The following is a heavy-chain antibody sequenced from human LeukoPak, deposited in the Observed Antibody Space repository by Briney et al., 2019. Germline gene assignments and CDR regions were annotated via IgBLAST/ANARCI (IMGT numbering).Heavy chain of an antibody. J-gene: IGHJ4*02. V-gene: IGHV4-39*07. D-gene: IGHD6-13*01. CDR1: GGSISSSNYY. CDR2: IYHSGST. CDR3: AREYSSSWYGGGVDY. Sequence: PSETLSLTCTVSGGSISSSNYYWGWIRQPPGKGLEWIGSIYHSGSTYYNPSLRSRVTISVDTSKNQFSLKLSSVTAADTAVYYCAREYSSSWYGGGVDYWGQGTLVTVSS.